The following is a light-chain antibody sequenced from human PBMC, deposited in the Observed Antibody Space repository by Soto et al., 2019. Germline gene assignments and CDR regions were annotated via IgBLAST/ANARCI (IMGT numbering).Light chain of an antibody. Sequence: DIVMTQSPLSLPVTPGEPASISCRSSQSLLHSNGYTYLDWYLQKPGQSPQLLIYWGSNRASGVPDRFCGSGSGTDFTLKITRVEAEDVGVYYCMQALQTPLTFGPGTKVDIK. V-gene: IGKV2-28*01. CDR2: WGS. J-gene: IGKJ3*01. CDR1: QSLLHSNGYTY. CDR3: MQALQTPLT.